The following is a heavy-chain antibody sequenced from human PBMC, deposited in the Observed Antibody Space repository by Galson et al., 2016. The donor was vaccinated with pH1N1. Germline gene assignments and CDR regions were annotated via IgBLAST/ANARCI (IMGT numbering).Heavy chain of an antibody. CDR3: ARDRGGRGVGSSYYSDV. CDR2: ITSGSFHI. D-gene: IGHD3-10*01. J-gene: IGHJ6*02. Sequence: SLRLSCAASGFIFSGYRMNWVRQAPGKGLEWVSSITSGSFHIYYADSVKGRFTISRDNAKNSLFLQMNILRVEDTAVYSCARDRGGRGVGSSYYSDVWGQGTTVTGS. V-gene: IGHV3-21*01. CDR1: GFIFSGYR.